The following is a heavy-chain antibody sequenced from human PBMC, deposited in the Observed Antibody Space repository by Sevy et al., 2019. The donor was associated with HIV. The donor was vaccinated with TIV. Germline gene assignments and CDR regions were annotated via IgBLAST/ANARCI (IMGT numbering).Heavy chain of an antibody. V-gene: IGHV1-69*13. D-gene: IGHD3-10*01. CDR1: GGTFSSYA. CDR2: IIPIFGTA. CDR3: ARFHRVTPYYYGTDV. J-gene: IGHJ6*02. Sequence: ASVKVSCKASGGTFSSYAISWVRQAPGQGLEWMGGIIPIFGTANYAQKFQGRVTITADESTSTAYMELSSLRSEDTAVYYCARFHRVTPYYYGTDVWGQGTTVTVSS.